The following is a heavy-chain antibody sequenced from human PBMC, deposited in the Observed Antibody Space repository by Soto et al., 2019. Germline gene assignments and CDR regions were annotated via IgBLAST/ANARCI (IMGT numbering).Heavy chain of an antibody. J-gene: IGHJ4*02. V-gene: IGHV4-30-4*01. CDR1: GGSVSSGDYY. CDR3: ARGRVAVAVGDY. CDR2: ITYSGST. D-gene: IGHD6-19*01. Sequence: QVQLQESGPGLLKDSETLSLTCTVSGGSVSSGDYYWSWIREPPGKGLEWIGYITYSGSTYFTPSLKSRLTMSIDKSQNQYSLNLSSVTASDTAVYYCARGRVAVAVGDYWGQGTLVIVSA.